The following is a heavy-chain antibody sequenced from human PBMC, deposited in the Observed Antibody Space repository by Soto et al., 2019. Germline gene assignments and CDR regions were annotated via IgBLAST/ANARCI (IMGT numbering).Heavy chain of an antibody. CDR2: IYPGDSDT. J-gene: IGHJ5*02. CDR1: GYSFTSYW. CDR3: ARHALSHYYDSSGYYYWFDP. Sequence: PGESLKISCKGSGYSFTSYWIVWVRQMPGKGLEWMGIIYPGDSDTRYSPSFQGQVTISADKSISTAYLQWSSLKASDTAMYYCARHALSHYYDSSGYYYWFDPWGQGTLVNVSS. V-gene: IGHV5-51*01. D-gene: IGHD3-22*01.